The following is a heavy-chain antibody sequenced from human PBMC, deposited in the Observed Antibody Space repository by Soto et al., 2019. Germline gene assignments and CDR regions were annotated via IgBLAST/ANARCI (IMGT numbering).Heavy chain of an antibody. J-gene: IGHJ6*02. CDR2: ISGSGGST. Sequence: RRLSCAASGITFSSYAMSWVRQAPGKGLEWVSAISGSGGSTYYADSVKGRFTISRDNSKNTLYLQMNSLRAEDTAVYYCANRPRYSDYYYRGMDVWGQGTKVTVSS. CDR1: GITFSSYA. V-gene: IGHV3-23*01. CDR3: ANRPRYSDYYYRGMDV. D-gene: IGHD1-20*01.